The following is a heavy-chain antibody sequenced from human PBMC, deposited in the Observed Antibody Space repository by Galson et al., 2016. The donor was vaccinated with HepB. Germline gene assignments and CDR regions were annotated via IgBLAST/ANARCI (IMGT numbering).Heavy chain of an antibody. CDR1: GFAFNRFS. J-gene: IGHJ4*02. V-gene: IGHV3-7*01. CDR2: IKDDGSEK. CDR3: TRDFGYSNYD. Sequence: SLRLSCAPPGFAFNRFSMNWVRQAPGKGLEWVGNIKDDGSEKNYVESVKGRFTISRDNAKNSLYLQMNSLRVEDTAVYYCTRDFGYSNYDWGQGTLVTVSS. D-gene: IGHD6-13*01.